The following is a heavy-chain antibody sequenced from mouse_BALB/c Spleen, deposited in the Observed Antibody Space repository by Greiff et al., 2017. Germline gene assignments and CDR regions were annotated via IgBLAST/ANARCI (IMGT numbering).Heavy chain of an antibody. J-gene: IGHJ2*01. V-gene: IGHV5-17*02. D-gene: IGHD1-2*01. CDR3: ATTAPGFDY. CDR1: GFTFSSFG. Sequence: EVKLMESGGGLVQPGGSRKLSCAASGFTFSSFGMHWVRQAPEKGLEWVAYISSGSSTIYYADTVKGRFTISRDNPKNTLFLQMTSLRSEDTAMYYCATTAPGFDYWGQGTTLTVSS. CDR2: ISSGSSTI.